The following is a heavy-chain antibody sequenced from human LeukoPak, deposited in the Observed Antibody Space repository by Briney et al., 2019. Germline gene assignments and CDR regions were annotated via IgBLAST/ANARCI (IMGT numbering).Heavy chain of an antibody. Sequence: GGSLRLSCAASGFTFSNAWMSWVRQAPGKGLEWVCRIKSKTDGGTTDYAAPVKGRFTISRDDSKNTLYLQMNSLKTEDTAVYYCTTDHDSGSYYYFDYWGQGTLVTVSS. V-gene: IGHV3-15*01. J-gene: IGHJ4*02. D-gene: IGHD1-26*01. CDR3: TTDHDSGSYYYFDY. CDR2: IKSKTDGGTT. CDR1: GFTFSNAW.